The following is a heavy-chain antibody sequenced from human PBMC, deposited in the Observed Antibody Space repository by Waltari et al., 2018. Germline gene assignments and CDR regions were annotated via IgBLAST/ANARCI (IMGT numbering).Heavy chain of an antibody. CDR2: INPNSGGT. D-gene: IGHD3-3*01. V-gene: IGHV1-2*06. J-gene: IGHJ5*02. Sequence: QVQLVQSGAEVKKPGASVKVSCKASGYTFTGYYMHWVRQAPGQGLEWMGRINPNSGGTNYAQKFQGRVTMTRDTSISTTYMELSRLRSDDTAVYYCAVMYYDFWSDNGGGFDPWGQGTLVTVSS. CDR1: GYTFTGYY. CDR3: AVMYYDFWSDNGGGFDP.